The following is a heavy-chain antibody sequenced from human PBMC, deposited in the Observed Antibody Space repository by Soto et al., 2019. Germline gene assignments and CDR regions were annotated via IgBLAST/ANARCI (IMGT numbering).Heavy chain of an antibody. J-gene: IGHJ6*02. CDR1: GDYIHVGGYY. V-gene: IGHV4-31*03. D-gene: IGHD2-2*02. Sequence: TLSLTCSVSGDYIHVGGYYWTWIRQRPGKGLEWMGYIYYTGKTYYNPSLESRLTMSVDRSKTQFSLRLSSVTAADTAVYYCARERRTGFGFGVTVVRYFYTRGQRKTVTVS. CDR3: ARERRTGFGFGVTVVRYFYT. CDR2: IYYTGKT.